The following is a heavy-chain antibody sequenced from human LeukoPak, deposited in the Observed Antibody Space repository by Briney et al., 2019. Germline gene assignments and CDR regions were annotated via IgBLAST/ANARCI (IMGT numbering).Heavy chain of an antibody. D-gene: IGHD6-13*01. CDR1: GFTFSSYS. J-gene: IGHJ4*02. CDR2: ISSSSSYI. CDR3: ARGGIAAFDY. Sequence: GSLRLSCAASGFTFSSYSMNWVRQAPGKGLEWVSSISSSSSYIYYADSVKGRFTISRDNARNSLYLQMNSLRAEDTAVYYCARGGIAAFDYWGQGTLVTVSS. V-gene: IGHV3-21*01.